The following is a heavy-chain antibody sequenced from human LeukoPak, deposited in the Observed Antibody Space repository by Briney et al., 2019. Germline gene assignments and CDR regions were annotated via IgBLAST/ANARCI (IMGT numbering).Heavy chain of an antibody. V-gene: IGHV3-74*01. D-gene: IGHD3-22*01. CDR1: GFTFSSYW. CDR2: INTDGSNT. CDR3: GTISYYYDSGSNGGDY. Sequence: GGSLGLSCAASGFTFSSYWMHWVRQTPGKGLVWVSRINTDGSNTNYADSVKGRFTISRDNAKNTVYLQMDSLRAEDTAVYYCGTISYYYDSGSNGGDYWGQGMLVAVSS. J-gene: IGHJ4*02.